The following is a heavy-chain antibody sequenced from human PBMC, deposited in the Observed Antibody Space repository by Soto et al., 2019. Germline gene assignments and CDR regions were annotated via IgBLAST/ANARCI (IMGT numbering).Heavy chain of an antibody. CDR3: ASPSRFDSSGYYFDS. D-gene: IGHD3-22*01. Sequence: PSETLSLTCAVYGGSFSGYYLSWIRQPPGKGLEWIGEINHSGTTKYNPSLKSRVTISVDTSKNQFSLKLSSVTAADTAVYYCASPSRFDSSGYYFDSWGQGTQVTVSS. CDR2: INHSGTT. V-gene: IGHV4-34*01. J-gene: IGHJ4*02. CDR1: GGSFSGYY.